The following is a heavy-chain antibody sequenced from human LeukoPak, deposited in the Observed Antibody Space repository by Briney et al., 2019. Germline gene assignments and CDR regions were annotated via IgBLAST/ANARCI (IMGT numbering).Heavy chain of an antibody. V-gene: IGHV3-7*01. Sequence: GGSLRLSCAASGLTFSNYWMSWVRQAPGKGLEWVANLKQDGSEIHYVDSVKGRFTISRDNAKTSLYLQMNSLRAEDTALYYCARRGIVIAAFDYWGQGTLATVSS. D-gene: IGHD2/OR15-2a*01. CDR2: LKQDGSEI. J-gene: IGHJ4*02. CDR1: GLTFSNYW. CDR3: ARRGIVIAAFDY.